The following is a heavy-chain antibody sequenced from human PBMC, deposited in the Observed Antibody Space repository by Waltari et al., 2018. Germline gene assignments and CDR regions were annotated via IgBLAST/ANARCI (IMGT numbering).Heavy chain of an antibody. CDR2: IYYSGST. J-gene: IGHJ5*02. CDR3: ARSQTGDRFGWFDP. V-gene: IGHV4-31*03. CDR1: GGSISSGGYY. D-gene: IGHD7-27*01. Sequence: QVQLQESGPGLVKPSQTLSLTCPVSGGSISSGGYYWSWIRRHPGKGLEWIGYIYYSGSTYYNPSLKSRVTISVDTSKNQFSLKLSSVTAADTAVYYCARSQTGDRFGWFDPWGQGTLVTVSS.